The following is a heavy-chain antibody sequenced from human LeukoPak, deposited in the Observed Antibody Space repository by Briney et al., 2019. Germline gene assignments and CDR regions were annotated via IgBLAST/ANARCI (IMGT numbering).Heavy chain of an antibody. Sequence: GGSLRLSCAASGFTFSSYAMSWVRQAPGKGLEWVSSISSSSSYIYYADSVKGRFTISRDNAKNSLYLQMNSLRAEDTAVYYCARAPTVTTTFNYYYYYMDVWGKGTTVTISS. V-gene: IGHV3-21*01. CDR1: GFTFSSYA. CDR3: ARAPTVTTTFNYYYYYMDV. D-gene: IGHD4-17*01. J-gene: IGHJ6*03. CDR2: ISSSSSYI.